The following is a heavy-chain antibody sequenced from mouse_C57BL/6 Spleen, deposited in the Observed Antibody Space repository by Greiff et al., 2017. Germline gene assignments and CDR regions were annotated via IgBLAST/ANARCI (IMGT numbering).Heavy chain of an antibody. D-gene: IGHD1-1*01. CDR3: ARRFYGSSYDYAMDY. J-gene: IGHJ4*01. CDR2: INPYNGGT. Sequence: VQLKQSGPVLVKPGASVKMSCKASGYTFTDYYMNWVKQSHGKSLEWIGVINPYNGGTSYNQKFKGKATLTVDKSSSTAYMELNSLTSEDSAVYYCARRFYGSSYDYAMDYWGQGTSVTVSS. CDR1: GYTFTDYY. V-gene: IGHV1-19*01.